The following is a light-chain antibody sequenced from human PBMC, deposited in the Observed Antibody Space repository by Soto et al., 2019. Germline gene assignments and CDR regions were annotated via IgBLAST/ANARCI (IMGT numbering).Light chain of an antibody. Sequence: QSVLTQPASVSGSPGQSITIACAGTSGDVGAYNFVTWFHQHPGKVPKLIIYDVTDRPSGVSDRFSGSKSGNTASLTISGLLAEDEAEYYCGSYTTINAMIFGGGTKLTVL. CDR2: DVT. CDR3: GSYTTINAMI. V-gene: IGLV2-14*01. J-gene: IGLJ2*01. CDR1: SGDVGAYNF.